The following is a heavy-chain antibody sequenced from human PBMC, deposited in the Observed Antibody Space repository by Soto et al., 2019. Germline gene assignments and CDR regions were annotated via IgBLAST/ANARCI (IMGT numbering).Heavy chain of an antibody. CDR3: ARIMAVGGTCYDY. V-gene: IGHV3-7*05. Sequence: EVQLVESGGGLVQPGGSLRLSCAASGFTFNTYWMSWVRQAPGKGLEWVANMRQDGGEIYYVDSVSGRFTISRDNAKNSLYLQMNGLRAEDTAVYYCARIMAVGGTCYDYWGQGTLVTVSS. CDR1: GFTFNTYW. CDR2: MRQDGGEI. D-gene: IGHD6-19*01. J-gene: IGHJ4*02.